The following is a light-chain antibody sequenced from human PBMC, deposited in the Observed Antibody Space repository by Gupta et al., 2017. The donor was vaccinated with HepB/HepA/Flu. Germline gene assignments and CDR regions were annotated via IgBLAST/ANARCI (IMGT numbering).Light chain of an antibody. CDR3: QQYNDVTL. Sequence: DMQMTQSPSSLSASVGDRVTITCQTSQDIGNYLNWYLQKPGKAPKILICSSSNLETGVPSRFSGSGYGTRFTFTSTSLQPEDSGKYYWQQYNDVTLFGGGTKVEIK. J-gene: IGKJ4*01. CDR2: SSS. V-gene: IGKV1-33*01. CDR1: QDIGNY.